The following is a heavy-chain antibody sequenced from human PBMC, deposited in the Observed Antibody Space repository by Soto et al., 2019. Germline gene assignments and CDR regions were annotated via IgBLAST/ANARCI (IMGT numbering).Heavy chain of an antibody. CDR2: VSPPFRTS. CDR1: GVSFNNNG. V-gene: IGHV1-69*01. D-gene: IGHD3-10*01. Sequence: QVQLVQSGAEVKKPGSSVKVSCKTSGVSFNNNGIGWVRQAPGHGLEWMGGVSPPFRTSNYARKFQGRISITADASTGTVNTELSSMTSENTAQYYCTRVIYYGSGSYSTDGIDVWGKGTTVTVSS. J-gene: IGHJ6*04. CDR3: TRVIYYGSGSYSTDGIDV.